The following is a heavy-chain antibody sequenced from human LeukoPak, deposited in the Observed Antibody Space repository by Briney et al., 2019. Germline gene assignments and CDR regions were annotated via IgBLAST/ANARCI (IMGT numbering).Heavy chain of an antibody. D-gene: IGHD2-2*01. CDR1: GGSISSGGYY. CDR2: IYYSGST. Sequence: SQTLSLTCTVSGGSISSGGYYWSWIRQHPGKGLEWIGYIYYSGSTYYNPSLKSRVTISVDTSKNQFSLKLSSVTAADTAVYYCARDHLGYCSSTSCSYYYYGMDVWGQGTTVTVSS. V-gene: IGHV4-31*03. CDR3: ARDHLGYCSSTSCSYYYYGMDV. J-gene: IGHJ6*02.